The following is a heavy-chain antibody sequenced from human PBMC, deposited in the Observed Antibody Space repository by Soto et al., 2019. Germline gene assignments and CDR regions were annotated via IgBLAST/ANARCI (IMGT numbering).Heavy chain of an antibody. CDR2: ISHDGSKQ. V-gene: IGHV3-30*18. Sequence: VQLVESGGGVVQPGRSLRLSCAASGFIFSSYGMHWVRQTPDKGLEWVALISHDGSKQYYADSVQGRFTISRDNSNKNTMYLQMNSLRTEDTAMYYCAKDRGRGSGTYYHYWGQGTLVTVSS. CDR3: AKDRGRGSGTYYHY. D-gene: IGHD3-10*01. CDR1: GFIFSSYG. J-gene: IGHJ4*02.